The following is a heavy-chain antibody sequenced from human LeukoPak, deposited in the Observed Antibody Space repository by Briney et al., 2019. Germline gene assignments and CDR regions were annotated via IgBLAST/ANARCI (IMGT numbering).Heavy chain of an antibody. Sequence: SVKVSCKASGGTFSSYAISWVRQAPGQGLEWMGGIIPIFGTANYAQKSQGRVTITTDESTSTAYMELSSLRSEDTAVYYCARDDGYNYVSWFDPWGQGTLVTVSS. CDR2: IIPIFGTA. CDR1: GGTFSSYA. J-gene: IGHJ5*02. CDR3: ARDDGYNYVSWFDP. V-gene: IGHV1-69*05. D-gene: IGHD5-24*01.